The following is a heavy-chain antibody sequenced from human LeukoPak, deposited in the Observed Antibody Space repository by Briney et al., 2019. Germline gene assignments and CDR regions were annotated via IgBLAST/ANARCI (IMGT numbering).Heavy chain of an antibody. CDR2: INPSGGST. Sequence: ASVKVSCKASGYNFISYYMHWVRQAPGQGLEWMGIINPSGGSTSYAQKFQDRVTMTRDTSTSTVYMELSRLKSEDTAVYYCAREDVVLVDAVRYYYYGMDVWGQGATVTVSS. D-gene: IGHD2-8*01. J-gene: IGHJ6*02. CDR1: GYNFISYY. CDR3: AREDVVLVDAVRYYYYGMDV. V-gene: IGHV1-46*01.